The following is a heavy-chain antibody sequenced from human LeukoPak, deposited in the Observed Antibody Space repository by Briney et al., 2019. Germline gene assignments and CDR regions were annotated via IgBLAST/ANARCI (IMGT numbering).Heavy chain of an antibody. J-gene: IGHJ6*04. CDR1: GFTFSSYE. CDR2: ISSSGSTI. Sequence: GGSLRLSCAASGFTFSSYEMNWVRQAPGKGLEWVSYISSSGSTIHYADSVKGRFTISRDNAKNSLYLQMNSLRAEDTAVYYCAELGITMIGGVWGKGTTVSISS. CDR3: AELGITMIGGV. D-gene: IGHD3-10*02. V-gene: IGHV3-48*03.